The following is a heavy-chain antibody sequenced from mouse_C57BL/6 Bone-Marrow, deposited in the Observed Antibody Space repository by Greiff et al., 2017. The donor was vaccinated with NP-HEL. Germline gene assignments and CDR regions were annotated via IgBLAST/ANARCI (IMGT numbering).Heavy chain of an antibody. D-gene: IGHD2-5*01. J-gene: IGHJ4*01. V-gene: IGHV1-69*01. Sequence: QVQLKQPGAELVMPGASVKLSCKASGYTFTSYWMHWVKQRPGQGLEWIGEIDPSDSYTNYNQKFKGKSTLTVDKSSSTAYMQLSSLTSEDSAVYYCARVYSNSYYYAMDYWGEGTSVTVSS. CDR1: GYTFTSYW. CDR2: IDPSDSYT. CDR3: ARVYSNSYYYAMDY.